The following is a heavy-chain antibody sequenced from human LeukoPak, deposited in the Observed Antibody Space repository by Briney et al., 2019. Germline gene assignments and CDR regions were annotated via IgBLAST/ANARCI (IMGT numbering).Heavy chain of an antibody. D-gene: IGHD1-26*01. CDR2: ISGSGAST. CDR3: AKDVGKWESLHFFDY. CDR1: GFTFSTNA. V-gene: IGHV3-23*01. Sequence: XGSLRLSCLTSGFTFSTNAMSWVRQAPGKGLEWISGISGSGASTYYADSVTGRFTISRDNSRNTLYLQMNSLRGGDTAVYYCAKDVGKWESLHFFDYWGQGTLVTVSS. J-gene: IGHJ4*02.